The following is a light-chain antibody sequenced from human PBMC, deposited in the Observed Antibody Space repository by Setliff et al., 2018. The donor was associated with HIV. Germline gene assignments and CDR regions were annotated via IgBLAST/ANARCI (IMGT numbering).Light chain of an antibody. CDR3: FLSYSAARRV. CDR1: TGAVTSGHY. Sequence: QAVVTQEPSLTVSPGGTVTLTCGSSTGAVTSGHYPYWFQQKPGQAPRTLIYDTKNKHSWTPARFSGSLLGGKAALTLSGAQPEDEAAYYCFLSYSAARRVFGGGTKVTVL. CDR2: DTK. J-gene: IGLJ3*02. V-gene: IGLV7-46*01.